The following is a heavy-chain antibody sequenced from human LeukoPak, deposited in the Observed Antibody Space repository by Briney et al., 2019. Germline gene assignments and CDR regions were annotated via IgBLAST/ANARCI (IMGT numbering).Heavy chain of an antibody. Sequence: GRTLRLSCAASGFTFNSYGVVWVRHGPGKSLGFVAFIWPDGSNKLYGDSVKGIFTISRDNSKNTVYLQMTRLRAEDTAVYYCARDYCRTTSCLESWGQGTLVTVSS. CDR3: ARDYCRTTSCLES. CDR1: GFTFNSYG. D-gene: IGHD2-2*01. V-gene: IGHV3-33*01. J-gene: IGHJ4*02. CDR2: IWPDGSNK.